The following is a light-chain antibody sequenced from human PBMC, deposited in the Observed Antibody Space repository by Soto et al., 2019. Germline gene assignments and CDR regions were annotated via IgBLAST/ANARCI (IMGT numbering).Light chain of an antibody. J-gene: IGLJ1*01. CDR3: SSYTLANTPFL. V-gene: IGLV2-14*01. CDR2: DVS. Sequence: QSALTQPASLSGAPGQSITIPCTGTSSDVAAYNYVSWYRHHPGKAPKLIIFDVSYRPSGVSDRFSGSKSGNTASLTISGLQAEDEADYYCSSYTLANTPFLFGTGTKLTV. CDR1: SSDVAAYNY.